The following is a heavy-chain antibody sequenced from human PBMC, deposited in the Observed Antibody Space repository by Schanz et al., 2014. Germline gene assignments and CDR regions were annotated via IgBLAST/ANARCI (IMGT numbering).Heavy chain of an antibody. V-gene: IGHV3-23*01. Sequence: DVHLLESGGGLVQPGGSLRLSCAASEFTFSTDAMSWVRQAPGKGLEWVSFIYIGGNTYYADSVKGRFTISRDNSKNTLYLQMDSLRAEDTAVYYCAKVRYSSGWRGDYFDEWGQGTLVTVSS. CDR2: FIYIGGNT. CDR3: AKVRYSSGWRGDYFDE. J-gene: IGHJ4*02. CDR1: EFTFSTDA. D-gene: IGHD6-25*01.